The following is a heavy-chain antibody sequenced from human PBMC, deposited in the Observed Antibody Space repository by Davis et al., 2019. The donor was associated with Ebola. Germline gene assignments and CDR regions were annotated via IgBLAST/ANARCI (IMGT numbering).Heavy chain of an antibody. Sequence: PGGSLRLSCKGSGYSFTSYWISWVRQMPGKGLEWMGIIYPGDSDTRYSPSFQGQVTISADKSISTAYLQWSSLKASDTAMYYCARLPLRGWSAFDIWGQGTMVTVSS. CDR1: GYSFTSYW. V-gene: IGHV5-51*01. CDR3: ARLPLRGWSAFDI. CDR2: IYPGDSDT. J-gene: IGHJ3*02. D-gene: IGHD2-15*01.